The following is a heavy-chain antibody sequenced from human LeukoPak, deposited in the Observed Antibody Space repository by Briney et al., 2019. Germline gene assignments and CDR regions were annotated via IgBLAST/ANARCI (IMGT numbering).Heavy chain of an antibody. J-gene: IGHJ4*02. CDR2: ISGDGGST. CDR3: ANLDSSGYFPSY. Sequence: GGSLRLSCAASGFTFDDYAMHWVRQAPGKGLEWVSLISGDGGSTYYADSVKGRFTISRDNSKNSLYLQMNSLRTEDTALYYCANLDSSGYFPSYWGQGTLVTVSS. D-gene: IGHD3-22*01. V-gene: IGHV3-43*02. CDR1: GFTFDDYA.